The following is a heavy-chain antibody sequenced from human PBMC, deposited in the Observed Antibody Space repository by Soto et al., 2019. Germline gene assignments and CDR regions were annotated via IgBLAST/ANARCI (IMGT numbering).Heavy chain of an antibody. CDR1: GFTFSSYG. Sequence: EVQLLESGGGLVQPGGSLRVSCAASGFTFSSYGMSWVRQAPGKGLDWVSSISAAGGSAYYADPVKGRFTISRDNSKNTLYLQMNSLRAEDTAVYYCAKPPPYCSSNTCYFPFDSWGQGTLVTVSS. D-gene: IGHD2-2*01. J-gene: IGHJ5*01. CDR3: AKPPPYCSSNTCYFPFDS. V-gene: IGHV3-23*01. CDR2: ISAAGGSA.